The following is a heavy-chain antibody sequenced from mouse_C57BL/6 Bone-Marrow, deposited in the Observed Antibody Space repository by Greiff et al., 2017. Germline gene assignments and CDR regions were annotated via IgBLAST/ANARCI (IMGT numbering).Heavy chain of an antibody. J-gene: IGHJ4*01. Sequence: EVQLQQSGPELVKPGASVKISCKASGYSFTDYNMNWVKQSNGKSLEWIGVINPNYGTTSYNQKFKVKATLTVDQSSSTAYMQLNSLTSEDSAVYDGARGYDYNYAMDYWGQGTTVTVSS. CDR1: GYSFTDYN. CDR3: ARGYDYNYAMDY. D-gene: IGHD2-4*01. V-gene: IGHV1-39*01. CDR2: INPNYGTT.